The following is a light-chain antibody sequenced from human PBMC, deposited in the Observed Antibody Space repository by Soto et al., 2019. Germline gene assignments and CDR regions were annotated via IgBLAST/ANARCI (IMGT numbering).Light chain of an antibody. CDR2: DAS. J-gene: IGKJ5*01. V-gene: IGKV3-11*01. Sequence: EIVLTQSPATLSLSPGERATLSCRASESVSSYLAWYQQKPGQAPRLLIYDASNRATGIPARFSGNGFATDFILTISSLEPEDFAVYYCQQRSNWPLAFGQGTRLEIK. CDR3: QQRSNWPLA. CDR1: ESVSSY.